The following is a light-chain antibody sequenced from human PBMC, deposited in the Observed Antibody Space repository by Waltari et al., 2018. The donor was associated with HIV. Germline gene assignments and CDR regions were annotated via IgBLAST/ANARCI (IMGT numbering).Light chain of an antibody. CDR2: TNE. J-gene: IGLJ3*02. CDR1: RSNIGSNR. Sequence: QSVLTQPPSASGTPGQRVTISCSGSRSNIGSNRVNWYQQLPGTAPKLLIYTNEQRPSGVPDRFSGSKSGTSASLAISGLQSEDEAHYYCAAWDDSLNGPVFGGGTKLTVL. V-gene: IGLV1-44*01. CDR3: AAWDDSLNGPV.